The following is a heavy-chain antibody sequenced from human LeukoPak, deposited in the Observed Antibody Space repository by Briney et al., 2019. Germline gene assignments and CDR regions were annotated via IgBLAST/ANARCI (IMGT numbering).Heavy chain of an antibody. CDR2: ISWNSGSI. V-gene: IGHV3-9*01. D-gene: IGHD1-26*01. CDR3: AKALGGLYYYYGVDV. Sequence: GGSLRLSCAASGFTFDDYAMHWVRQTPGKGLEWVSGISWNSGSIGYADSVKGRFTISRDNAKNSLYLQMNSLRAEDTALYYCAKALGGLYYYYGVDVWGQGTTVAVSS. CDR1: GFTFDDYA. J-gene: IGHJ6*02.